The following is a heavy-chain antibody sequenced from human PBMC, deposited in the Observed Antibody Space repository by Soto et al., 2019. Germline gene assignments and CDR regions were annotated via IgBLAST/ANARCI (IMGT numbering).Heavy chain of an antibody. CDR1: GGTFSSYA. D-gene: IGHD3-22*01. V-gene: IGHV1-69*13. J-gene: IGHJ4*02. CDR3: ARATYYYDSSGYGDAYYFDY. Sequence: RASVKVSCKASGGTFSSYAISWVRQAPGQGLEWMGGIIPIFGTANYAQKFQGRVTITADESTSTAYMELSSLRSEDTAVYYCARATYYYDSSGYGDAYYFDYWGQGTLVTVSS. CDR2: IIPIFGTA.